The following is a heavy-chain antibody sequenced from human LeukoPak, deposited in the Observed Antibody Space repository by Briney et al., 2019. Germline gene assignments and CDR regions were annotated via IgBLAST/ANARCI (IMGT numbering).Heavy chain of an antibody. J-gene: IGHJ5*02. CDR1: GYTFTDYY. CDR3: ARYRGYGMGFDP. D-gene: IGHD5-12*01. V-gene: IGHV1-2*02. CDR2: INPNSGDT. Sequence: ASVKVSCKASGYTFTDYYMHWVQQAPGQGLQWMEWINPNSGDTKYEQKFEGRVTMTRDTSISTAYMELSRLRSDDTAVYYCARYRGYGMGFDPWGQGTLVTVSS.